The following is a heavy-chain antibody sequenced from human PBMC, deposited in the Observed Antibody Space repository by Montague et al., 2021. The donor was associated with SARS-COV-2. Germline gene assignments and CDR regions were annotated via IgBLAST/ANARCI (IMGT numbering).Heavy chain of an antibody. D-gene: IGHD3-10*01. CDR3: ARDRPYYYGSGIPGYYGMDV. CDR2: ISYDGSNK. V-gene: IGHV3-30*04. CDR1: GFTFSSYA. J-gene: IGHJ6*02. Sequence: SLRLSCAASGFTFSSYALHWVRQAPGKGLERVAVISYDGSNKYYVDSVKGRFTISRDNSKNTLYLQMNSLRAEDTAVYYCARDRPYYYGSGIPGYYGMDVWGQGTTVTVSS.